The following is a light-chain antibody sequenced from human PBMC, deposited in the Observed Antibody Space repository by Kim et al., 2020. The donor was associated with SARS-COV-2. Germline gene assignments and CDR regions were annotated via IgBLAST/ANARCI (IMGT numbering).Light chain of an antibody. J-gene: IGLJ3*02. CDR3: SSYTRSNTRV. Sequence: GHSITISCTGTSGDVGAYNYVSWYQQHPGKAPKLVIYEVSNRPSGVSDRFSGSKSDNTASLTISGLQAEDEADYYCSSYTRSNTRVFGGGTKVTVL. CDR1: SGDVGAYNY. V-gene: IGLV2-14*03. CDR2: EVS.